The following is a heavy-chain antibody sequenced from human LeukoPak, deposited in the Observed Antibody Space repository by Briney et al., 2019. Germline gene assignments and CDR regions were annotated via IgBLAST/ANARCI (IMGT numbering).Heavy chain of an antibody. CDR1: GFTFSSYA. Sequence: WGSLRLSCAASGFTFSSYAMSWVRQAPGKGLEWVSAISGSGGSTYYADSVKGRFTISRDNSKNTLYLQMNSLRAEDTAVYYCAKGTHYYDFWSGYYFDYWGQGTLVTVSS. CDR2: ISGSGGST. V-gene: IGHV3-23*01. CDR3: AKGTHYYDFWSGYYFDY. D-gene: IGHD3-3*01. J-gene: IGHJ4*02.